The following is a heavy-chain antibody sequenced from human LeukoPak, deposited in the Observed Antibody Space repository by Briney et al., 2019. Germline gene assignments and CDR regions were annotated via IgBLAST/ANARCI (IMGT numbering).Heavy chain of an antibody. CDR1: GFTFSSYW. CDR2: VKQGGSEK. V-gene: IGHV3-7*01. D-gene: IGHD2-15*01. CDR3: ARDLHRVVVAATPPGFVDP. Sequence: GGSLRLSCAASGFTFSSYWMSWVRQAPGKGLEWVANVKQGGSEKYYVDSVKGRFTISRDNAKNSLYLQMNSLRAEDTAVYYCARDLHRVVVAATPPGFVDPWGQGTLVTVSS. J-gene: IGHJ5*02.